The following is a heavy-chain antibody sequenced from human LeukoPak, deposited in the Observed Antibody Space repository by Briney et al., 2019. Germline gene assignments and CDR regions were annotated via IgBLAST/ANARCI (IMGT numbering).Heavy chain of an antibody. CDR1: QFTFSSYW. CDR2: IKQDGSEK. D-gene: IGHD2-2*01. V-gene: IGHV3-7*03. J-gene: IGHJ4*02. Sequence: PGGSLRLSCVASQFTFSSYWMTWVRQAPGKGLEWVANIKQDGSEKYYVDSVKGRFTISRDNAKNSLYLQMNSLRAEDTAVYYCARERSSPGGFDYWGQGTLVTVSS. CDR3: ARERSSPGGFDY.